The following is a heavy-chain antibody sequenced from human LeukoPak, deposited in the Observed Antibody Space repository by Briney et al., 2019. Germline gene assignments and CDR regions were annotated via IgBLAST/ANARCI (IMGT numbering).Heavy chain of an antibody. J-gene: IGHJ4*02. Sequence: GASVKVSCKASGGTFSSYAISWVRQAPGQGLEWMGIINPSGGSTSYAQKFQGRVTMTRDTSTSTVYMELSSLRSEDTAVYYCARDGEGGSSTGYYFDYWGQGTLVTVSS. D-gene: IGHD1-26*01. CDR3: ARDGEGGSSTGYYFDY. CDR1: GGTFSSYA. V-gene: IGHV1-46*01. CDR2: INPSGGST.